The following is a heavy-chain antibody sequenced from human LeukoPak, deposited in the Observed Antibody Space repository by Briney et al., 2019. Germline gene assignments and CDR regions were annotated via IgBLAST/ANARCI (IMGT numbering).Heavy chain of an antibody. CDR3: VRQDCSGGSCYLDY. CDR1: RFIFSNYA. Sequence: GGSLRLSCAASRFIFSNYAMHWVRQAPGKELDWVAVILYHGRDQFYADSVKGRFTISRDSSKDTLYLQMNSLRTEDTAVYYCVRQDCSGGSCYLDYWGQGTLVTVSS. V-gene: IGHV3-30*04. J-gene: IGHJ4*02. CDR2: ILYHGRDQ. D-gene: IGHD2-15*01.